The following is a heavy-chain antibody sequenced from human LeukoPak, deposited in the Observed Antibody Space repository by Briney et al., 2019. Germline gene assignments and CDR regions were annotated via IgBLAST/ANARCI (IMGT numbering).Heavy chain of an antibody. Sequence: ASVKVSCKASGGTFSSYAISWVRQAPGQGLEWMGGIIPIFGTANYAQKFQGRVTITADESTSTAYMELSSLRSEDTAVYYCARDLGLRFLDPLYYYGMDVWGQGTTVTVSS. V-gene: IGHV1-69*13. J-gene: IGHJ6*02. CDR3: ARDLGLRFLDPLYYYGMDV. CDR1: GGTFSSYA. D-gene: IGHD3-3*01. CDR2: IIPIFGTA.